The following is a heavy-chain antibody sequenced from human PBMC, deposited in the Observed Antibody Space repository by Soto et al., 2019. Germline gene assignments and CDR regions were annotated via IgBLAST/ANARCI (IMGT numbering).Heavy chain of an antibody. J-gene: IGHJ5*02. D-gene: IGHD3-3*01. CDR1: GGSISSGDYY. V-gene: IGHV4-30-4*01. CDR2: IYYCGST. Sequence: QVQLQESGPGLVKPSQTLSLTCTVSGGSISSGDYYWSWIRQPPGKGLEWIGYIYYCGSTYYNPSFKSRVTISVDTSKNQVSQKQISVTAAETAMYYWSRAVLECYYNWFDPWGQGTLVTVST. CDR3: SRAVLECYYNWFDP.